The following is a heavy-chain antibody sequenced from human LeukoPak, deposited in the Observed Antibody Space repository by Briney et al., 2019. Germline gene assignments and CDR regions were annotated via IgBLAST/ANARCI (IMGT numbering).Heavy chain of an antibody. CDR3: ARDIYSSGTDAFDI. CDR2: ISSSSSYI. D-gene: IGHD6-19*01. CDR1: GFTFSSYS. Sequence: GGSLRLSCAASGFTFSSYSMNWVRQAPGKGLEWVSSISSSSSYIYYADSVKGRFTISRDNAKNSLYLQMNSLRAEDTTVYYCARDIYSSGTDAFDIWGQGTMVTVSS. J-gene: IGHJ3*02. V-gene: IGHV3-21*01.